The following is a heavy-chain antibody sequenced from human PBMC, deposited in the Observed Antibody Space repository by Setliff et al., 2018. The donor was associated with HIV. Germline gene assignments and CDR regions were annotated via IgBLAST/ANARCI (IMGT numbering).Heavy chain of an antibody. D-gene: IGHD3-22*01. Sequence: GESLKISCGASGFTFSGSPMHWVRQASGKGLEWVGRIKTEAEGYATAYAASVKGRFTISRDDSKNTAYLQMNSLKTEDTAIYYCTRPQYIYDNSDSDNWGQGALVTAPQ. CDR1: GFTFSGSP. V-gene: IGHV3-73*01. CDR3: TRPQYIYDNSDSDN. J-gene: IGHJ4*02. CDR2: IKTEAEGYAT.